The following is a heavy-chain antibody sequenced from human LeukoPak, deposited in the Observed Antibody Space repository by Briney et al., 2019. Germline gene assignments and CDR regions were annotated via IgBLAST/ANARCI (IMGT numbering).Heavy chain of an antibody. Sequence: GGSLRLSCAASGFTFSSYAMSWVRQAPGKGLEWVSAISGSGGSTYYADSVKGRFTISRDNSKNTLYLQMNSLRAEDTAVYYCAKDYYDSSGYYYFDYWGQGTLVTVSS. J-gene: IGHJ4*02. CDR2: ISGSGGST. V-gene: IGHV3-23*01. CDR3: AKDYYDSSGYYYFDY. CDR1: GFTFSSYA. D-gene: IGHD3-22*01.